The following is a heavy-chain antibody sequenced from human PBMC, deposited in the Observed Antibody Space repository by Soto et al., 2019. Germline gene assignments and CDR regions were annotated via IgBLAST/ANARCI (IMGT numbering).Heavy chain of an antibody. J-gene: IGHJ6*04. Sequence: EGQLVESGGGLVQPGRSLRLSCVVSGFTSDDHGVHWVRQAPGKGLEWVSGIIWNSGRIGYADSVKGRFTISRDNVKKSLYLQMNSLSAEDTAVYYCAKDITPGGADVWGKGTTVIVSS. CDR2: IIWNSGRI. CDR3: AKDITPGGADV. V-gene: IGHV3-9*02. CDR1: GFTSDDHG. D-gene: IGHD3-16*01.